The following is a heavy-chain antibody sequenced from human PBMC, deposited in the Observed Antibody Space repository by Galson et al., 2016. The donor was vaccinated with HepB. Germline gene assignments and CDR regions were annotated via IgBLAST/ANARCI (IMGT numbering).Heavy chain of an antibody. D-gene: IGHD3-3*01. CDR3: TKDLIGKSPNYTYYFDY. CDR2: VSHRGSDK. CDR1: GFTFSDYG. V-gene: IGHV3-30*18. Sequence: SLRLSCAASGFTFSDYGIHWVRQVPGKGLEWVAFVSHRGSDKYYADSVKGRFTVSRDNSKNTVSLQLNSLRIEDSAVYYCTKDLIGKSPNYTYYFDYWGQGTRVIVSS. J-gene: IGHJ4*02.